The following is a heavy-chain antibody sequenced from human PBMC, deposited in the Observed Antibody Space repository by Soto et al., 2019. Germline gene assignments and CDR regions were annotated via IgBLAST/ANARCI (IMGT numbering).Heavy chain of an antibody. J-gene: IGHJ6*02. CDR2: ISAYNGNT. Sequence: ASVKVSCKASGYTFTSYGISWVRQAPGQGLEWMGWISAYNGNTNYAQKLQGRVTMTTDTSTSTAYMELRSLRSDDTAVYYCARLRGRMIDDRSYYYYRMDVWGQGTTVTVSS. CDR1: GYTFTSYG. V-gene: IGHV1-18*01. CDR3: ARLRGRMIDDRSYYYYRMDV. D-gene: IGHD3-22*01.